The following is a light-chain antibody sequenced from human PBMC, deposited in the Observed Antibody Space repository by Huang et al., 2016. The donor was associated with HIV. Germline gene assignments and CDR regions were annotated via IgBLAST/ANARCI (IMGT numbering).Light chain of an antibody. CDR2: MSS. V-gene: IGKV1-5*03. Sequence: DIQMTQSPSTLSASLGDRVTINCRANGSLNNWLALYQQKPGEAPRLLIYMSSKLESGVSSRFSGSGSGTEFTLTINNLQPDDLATYHCQQYNNFPWTFGQGTKV. J-gene: IGKJ1*01. CDR1: GSLNNW. CDR3: QQYNNFPWT.